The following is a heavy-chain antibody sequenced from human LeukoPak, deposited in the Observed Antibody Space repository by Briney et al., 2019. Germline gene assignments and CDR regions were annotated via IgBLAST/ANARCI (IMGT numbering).Heavy chain of an antibody. CDR1: GYTFTGYY. Sequence: ASVKVSCKASGYTFTGYYMHWVRQATGQGLEWMGWMNPNSGNTGYAQKFQGRVTMTRNTSISTAYMELSSLRSEDTAVYYCARLFSTTVIDYWGQGTLVTVSS. D-gene: IGHD4-17*01. J-gene: IGHJ4*02. CDR3: ARLFSTTVIDY. CDR2: MNPNSGNT. V-gene: IGHV1-8*02.